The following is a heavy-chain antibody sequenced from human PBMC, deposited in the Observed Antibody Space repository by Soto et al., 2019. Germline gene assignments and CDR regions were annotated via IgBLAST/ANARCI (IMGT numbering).Heavy chain of an antibody. CDR2: ISSSSSYT. Sequence: GGSLRLSCAASGFTFSDYYMSWIRQAPGKGLEWVSYISSSSSYTNYADSVKGRFTISRDNAKNSLYLQMNSLRAEDTAVYYCARDLSPYYYDSSGSFAFDIWGQGTMVTVSS. CDR3: ARDLSPYYYDSSGSFAFDI. V-gene: IGHV3-11*06. J-gene: IGHJ3*02. D-gene: IGHD3-22*01. CDR1: GFTFSDYY.